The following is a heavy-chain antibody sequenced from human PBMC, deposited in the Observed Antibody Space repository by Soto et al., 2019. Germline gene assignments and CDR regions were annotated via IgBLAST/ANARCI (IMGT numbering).Heavy chain of an antibody. CDR2: INPNSDGT. J-gene: IGHJ6*02. V-gene: IGHV1-2*02. Sequence: GAAVKAFCMVSGYPFTGSYMPWVRQPPEQGLEWMGWINPNSDGTNYAQKFQGRVTMTRDTSISTAYMELRRLRSDDTAVYYGSRDRGRWLCPYGRDGLGQVNTVAVAS. CDR1: GYPFTGSY. D-gene: IGHD3-16*01. CDR3: SRDRGRWLCPYGRDG.